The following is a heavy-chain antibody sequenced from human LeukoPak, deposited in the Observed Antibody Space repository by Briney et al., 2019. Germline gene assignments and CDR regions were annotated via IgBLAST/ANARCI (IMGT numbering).Heavy chain of an antibody. CDR1: GFTFSSYS. CDR2: ISSSSIYI. J-gene: IGHJ5*02. Sequence: PGGSLRLSCAASGFTFSSYSMNWVRQAPGKGLEWVSSISSSSIYIYNADSVKGRFTISRDNAKNSLYLQMNSLRAEDTAVYYCARGAWELVWFDPWGQGTLVTVSS. CDR3: ARGAWELVWFDP. V-gene: IGHV3-21*01. D-gene: IGHD1-26*01.